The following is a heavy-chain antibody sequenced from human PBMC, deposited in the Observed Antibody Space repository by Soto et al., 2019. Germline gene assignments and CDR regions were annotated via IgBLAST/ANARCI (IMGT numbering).Heavy chain of an antibody. V-gene: IGHV4-30-4*01. J-gene: IGHJ4*02. CDR3: ARDGGGYSYAYLDY. CDR1: GGSISSGDYY. D-gene: IGHD5-18*01. Sequence: QVQLQESGPGLVKPSQTLSLTCTVSGGSISSGDYYSSWIRQPPGKGLEGIGYTYYSGSTYSNPSLKSRVTISVHTSKNQFSLKLSSVIAADTAVYYCARDGGGYSYAYLDYWVQRTLVTVVS. CDR2: TYYSGST.